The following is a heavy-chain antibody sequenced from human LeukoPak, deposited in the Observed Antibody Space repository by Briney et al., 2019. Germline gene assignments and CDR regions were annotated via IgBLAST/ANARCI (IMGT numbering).Heavy chain of an antibody. V-gene: IGHV4-59*01. Sequence: SETLSLTCTVSGGSISSYYWSWIRQPPGKGLEWIGYIYYSGSTNYNPSLKSRVTISVDTSKNQFSLKLSSVTAADTAVYYCARGGVVGYSYGFDYWGQGTPVTVSS. CDR3: ARGGVVGYSYGFDY. CDR2: IYYSGST. J-gene: IGHJ4*02. D-gene: IGHD5-18*01. CDR1: GGSISSYY.